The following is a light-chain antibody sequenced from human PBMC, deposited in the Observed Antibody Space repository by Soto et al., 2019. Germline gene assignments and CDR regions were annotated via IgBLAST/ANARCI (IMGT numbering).Light chain of an antibody. V-gene: IGKV1-33*01. CDR2: DAS. J-gene: IGKJ5*01. CDR3: QQYDNLIT. Sequence: DIQMTQSPSSLSASVGDRVTITCQASHDISNYLNWYQQKPGKAPKLLIYDASNLETGVPSRFSGSGSRTDFTFTISSLQPEDIATYYCQQYDNLITFGQGTRLEIK. CDR1: HDISNY.